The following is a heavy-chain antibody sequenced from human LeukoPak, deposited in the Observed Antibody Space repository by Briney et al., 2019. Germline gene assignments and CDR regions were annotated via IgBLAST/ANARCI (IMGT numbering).Heavy chain of an antibody. CDR1: GYTFTGYY. CDR2: INPNINGT. Sequence: ASVRVSCKASGYTFTGYYIHWVRQAPGQGLEWMGWINPNINGTNYAQKFQGSVTITADEFTSTAYMELSSLRSEDTAVYYCARGYSSGWYTFYYYYYMDVWGKGTTVTISS. J-gene: IGHJ6*03. D-gene: IGHD6-19*01. CDR3: ARGYSSGWYTFYYYYYMDV. V-gene: IGHV1-2*02.